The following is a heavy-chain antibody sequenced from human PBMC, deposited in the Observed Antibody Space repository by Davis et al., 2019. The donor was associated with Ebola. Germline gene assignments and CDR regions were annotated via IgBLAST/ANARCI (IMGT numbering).Heavy chain of an antibody. J-gene: IGHJ6*02. CDR2: ISVSSGYI. V-gene: IGHV3-21*04. CDR3: ASGDGRGRSYDMDV. Sequence: GVLKISCAASGFIFSSYTMNWVRQAPGKGLEWVSSISVSSGYIYYEDSVKGRFTISRDNAKNSLFLQMDSLRDEDTAMYYCASGDGRGRSYDMDVWGQGTTVTVSS. CDR1: GFIFSSYT. D-gene: IGHD3/OR15-3a*01.